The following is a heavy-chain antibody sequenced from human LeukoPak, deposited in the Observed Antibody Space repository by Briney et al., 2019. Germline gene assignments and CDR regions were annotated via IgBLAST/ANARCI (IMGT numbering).Heavy chain of an antibody. D-gene: IGHD2-2*01. Sequence: GASVKVSCKASGGTFSSYAISWGRQAPGQRVEWMGGVIHIFGTANYAQKFQGGVTITADESTSTAYMELSSLRSEDTAVYYCAQGDRLYCSSTSCSLDYWGQGTLVTVSS. CDR1: GGTFSSYA. V-gene: IGHV1-69*13. CDR3: AQGDRLYCSSTSCSLDY. CDR2: VIHIFGTA. J-gene: IGHJ4*02.